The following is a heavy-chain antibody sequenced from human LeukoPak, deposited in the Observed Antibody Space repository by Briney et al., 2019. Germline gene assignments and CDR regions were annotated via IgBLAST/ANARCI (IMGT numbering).Heavy chain of an antibody. V-gene: IGHV4-39*01. Sequence: PSETLSLTCTVSGGSISSSSYYWGWIRQPPGKGLEWIGSTYYSGSTYYNPSLKSRVTISVDTSKNQFSLKLSSVTAADTAVYYCARAVEMATNTFDYWGQGTLVTVSS. CDR2: TYYSGST. D-gene: IGHD5-24*01. CDR3: ARAVEMATNTFDY. J-gene: IGHJ4*02. CDR1: GGSISSSSYY.